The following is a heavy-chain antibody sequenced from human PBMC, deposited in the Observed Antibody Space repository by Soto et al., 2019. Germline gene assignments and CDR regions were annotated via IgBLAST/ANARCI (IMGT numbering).Heavy chain of an antibody. Sequence: GASVKVSCKASGYTFTSYYMHWLRQAPGQGLEWMGIINPSGGSTSYAQGFQDRLTMTTDTSTTTVHMELRSLRSDDAAVYYCARDYCTSTRCYGPDYWGQGTLVTVSS. D-gene: IGHD2-2*01. CDR2: INPSGGST. CDR1: GYTFTSYY. V-gene: IGHV1-46*01. CDR3: ARDYCTSTRCYGPDY. J-gene: IGHJ4*02.